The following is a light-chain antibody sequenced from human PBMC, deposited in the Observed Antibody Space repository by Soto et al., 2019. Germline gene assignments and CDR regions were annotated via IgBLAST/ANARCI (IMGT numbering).Light chain of an antibody. J-gene: IGKJ1*01. Sequence: DIQMTQSPSSLSASVGDRAAITCQASQDISNYLNWYQQKPGKAPTLLIYDPSNLETGVPSRFSGSGSGSDFTFTIGSLQPEDIATYYCPQYDSLPWTVGQGTKVEIK. CDR3: PQYDSLPWT. CDR1: QDISNY. CDR2: DPS. V-gene: IGKV1-33*01.